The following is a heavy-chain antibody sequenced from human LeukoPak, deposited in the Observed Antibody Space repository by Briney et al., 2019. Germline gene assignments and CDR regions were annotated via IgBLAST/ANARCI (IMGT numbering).Heavy chain of an antibody. CDR2: IYTSGST. Sequence: SETLSLTCAVSGGSISSSNWWSWVRQPAGKGLEWIGRIYTSGSTNYNPSLKSRVTMSVDTSKNQFSLKLSSVTAADTAVYYCARDLVAARPERYYYYMDVWGKGTTVTVSS. CDR3: ARDLVAARPERYYYYMDV. CDR1: GGSISSSNW. J-gene: IGHJ6*03. V-gene: IGHV4-4*07. D-gene: IGHD6-6*01.